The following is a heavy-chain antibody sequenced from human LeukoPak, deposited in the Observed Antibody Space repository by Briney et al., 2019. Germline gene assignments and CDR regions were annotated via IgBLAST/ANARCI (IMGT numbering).Heavy chain of an antibody. V-gene: IGHV3-23*01. J-gene: IGHJ4*02. CDR2: LIGSSGST. D-gene: IGHD3-22*01. CDR1: GFTSTNYA. CDR3: AKGSSGYFFDL. Sequence: GGSLRLSCAASGFTSTNYAMNWVRQAPGKGLEWVSVLIGSSGSTDYADSVKGRFTISRDNSKNTLFLQMNSLRAEDTALYYCAKGSSGYFFDLWGQGTLVTVSS.